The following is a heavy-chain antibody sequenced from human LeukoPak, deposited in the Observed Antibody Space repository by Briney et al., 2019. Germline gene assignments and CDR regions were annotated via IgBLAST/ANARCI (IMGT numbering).Heavy chain of an antibody. J-gene: IGHJ6*03. Sequence: ASVKVSCQASGYTFTAYYMHWVRQAPGQRLEWMGWINPNSGGTNYAQKFQGSVTMTRDTSISTAYMELSRLRSDDTAVYYCARGCATSLLPSFYYYMDVWGKGTTVTISS. D-gene: IGHD2-21*01. CDR3: ARGCATSLLPSFYYYMDV. V-gene: IGHV1-2*02. CDR2: INPNSGGT. CDR1: GYTFTAYY.